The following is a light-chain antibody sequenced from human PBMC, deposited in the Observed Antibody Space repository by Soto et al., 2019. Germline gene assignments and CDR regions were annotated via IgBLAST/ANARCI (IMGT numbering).Light chain of an antibody. Sequence: DIQMTQSPSTLSASVGDRVTITCRASQSINSWLAWYQQKPGKDPKLLIYKASSLESGVPSRFSGSGSGTEFTLTISSLQPDDFAAYYCQQYEIYPITFGQGTRLEIK. J-gene: IGKJ5*01. V-gene: IGKV1-5*03. CDR1: QSINSW. CDR2: KAS. CDR3: QQYEIYPIT.